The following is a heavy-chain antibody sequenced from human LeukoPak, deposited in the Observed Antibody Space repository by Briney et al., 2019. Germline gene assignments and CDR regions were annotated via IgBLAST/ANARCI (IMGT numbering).Heavy chain of an antibody. J-gene: IGHJ5*02. V-gene: IGHV6-1*01. CDR2: TYYRSKWYN. D-gene: IGHD4-17*01. CDR1: GDSVSSNSVT. CDR3: ARGVTTDWFDP. Sequence: SQTLSLTCAFSGDSVSSNSVTWNWIRQSPSRGLEWLGRTYYRSKWYNDYALSVKSRITINPDTSKNQFSLQLNSVTPEDTAVYYCARGVTTDWFDPWGQGTLVTVSS.